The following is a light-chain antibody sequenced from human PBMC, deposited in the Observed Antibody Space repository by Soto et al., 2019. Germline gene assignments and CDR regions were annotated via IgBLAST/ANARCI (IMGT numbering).Light chain of an antibody. J-gene: IGLJ2*01. CDR3: TSYTSSITVV. Sequence: QSVLTQPASVSGSPGQSITISCTGTSSDVGGYNYVSWYQHHPGKAPKLMIYEVSKRPSGVANRFSGSKSGNTASLTISGLQAEDEADYYCTSYTSSITVVFGGGTKVTVL. CDR2: EVS. V-gene: IGLV2-14*01. CDR1: SSDVGGYNY.